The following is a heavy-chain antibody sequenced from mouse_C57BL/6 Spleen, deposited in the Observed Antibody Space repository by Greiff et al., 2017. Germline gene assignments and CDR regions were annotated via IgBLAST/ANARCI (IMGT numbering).Heavy chain of an antibody. CDR2: SSSGSSTI. CDR3: ARRWDYFDY. Sequence: EVKLVESGGGLVKPGGSLKLSCAASGFTFSDYGMHWVRQAPEKGLEWVAYSSSGSSTIYYADTVKGRFTISRDNAKNTLFLQMTSLRSEDTAMYYCARRWDYFDYWGQGTTLTVSS. D-gene: IGHD1-1*02. J-gene: IGHJ2*01. CDR1: GFTFSDYG. V-gene: IGHV5-17*01.